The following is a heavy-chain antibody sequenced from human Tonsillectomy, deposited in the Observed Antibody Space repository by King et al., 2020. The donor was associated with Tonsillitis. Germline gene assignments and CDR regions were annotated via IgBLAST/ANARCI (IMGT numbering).Heavy chain of an antibody. CDR1: GGSISNYY. Sequence: VQLQESGPGLVKPSETLSLTCTASGGSISNYYWSWIRQPPGKGLEWIGNIYYSGSTNYNPSLKSRVTIPLDTSKNQFSLKLSSVTAADTAVYYCARSHISSFNWFDPWGQGTLVTVSS. V-gene: IGHV4-59*08. CDR3: ARSHISSFNWFDP. J-gene: IGHJ5*02. D-gene: IGHD6-6*01. CDR2: IYYSGST.